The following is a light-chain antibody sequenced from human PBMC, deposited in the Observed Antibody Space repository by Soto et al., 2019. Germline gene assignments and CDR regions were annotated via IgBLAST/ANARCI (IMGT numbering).Light chain of an antibody. Sequence: QSVLTQPPSVSWAPGQRVTISCTGSSSNIGAGYDVHGYQQLPGTAPKLLIYGNSNRPSGVPDRFSGSTSGTSASLAITGLQAEDEADYYCQSYDSSLSGWVFGGGTKLTVL. CDR1: SSNIGAGYD. J-gene: IGLJ3*02. CDR2: GNS. CDR3: QSYDSSLSGWV. V-gene: IGLV1-40*01.